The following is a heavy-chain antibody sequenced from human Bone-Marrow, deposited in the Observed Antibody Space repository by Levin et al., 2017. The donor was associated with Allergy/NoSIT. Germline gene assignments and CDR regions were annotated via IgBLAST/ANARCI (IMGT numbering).Heavy chain of an antibody. CDR2: ISSSSRYI. CDR1: GFSFSTYT. V-gene: IGHV3-21*01. J-gene: IGHJ6*02. Sequence: GESLKISCTASGFSFSTYTINWVRQAPGKGLEWVSSISSSSRYIYYADSMKGRFTISRDNAKNVLYLQMDSLGADDTGVYYCERDLLRGSMDVWGQGTTVTVSS. CDR3: ERDLLRGSMDV. D-gene: IGHD3-10*01.